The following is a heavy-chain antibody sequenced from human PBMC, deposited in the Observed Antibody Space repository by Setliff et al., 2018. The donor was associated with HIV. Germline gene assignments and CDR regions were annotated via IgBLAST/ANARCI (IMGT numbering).Heavy chain of an antibody. D-gene: IGHD2-21*02. Sequence: LRLSCEASGFTFSSYWMNWVRQAPGKGLEWVSYISSSSSTIYYADSVKGRFTPSRDNAKNSLYLQMSSLRADDTAVYFCARVRETSGGYWGNFYYYMDVWGKGTTVTVSS. CDR1: GFTFSSYW. CDR3: ARVRETSGGYWGNFYYYMDV. CDR2: ISSSSSTI. V-gene: IGHV3-48*04. J-gene: IGHJ6*03.